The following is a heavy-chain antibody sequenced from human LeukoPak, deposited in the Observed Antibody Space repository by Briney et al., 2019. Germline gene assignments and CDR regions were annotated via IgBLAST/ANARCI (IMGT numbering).Heavy chain of an antibody. CDR1: GGSFSGYY. V-gene: IGHV4-34*01. CDR2: INHSGST. J-gene: IGHJ4*02. Sequence: SETLSLTCAVYGGSFSGYYWSWIRQPPGKGLGWIGEINHSGSTNYNPSLKSRVTISVDTSKNQFSLKLSSVTAADTAVYYCARENEVGDGYNSPYYFDYWGQGTLVTVSS. D-gene: IGHD5-24*01. CDR3: ARENEVGDGYNSPYYFDY.